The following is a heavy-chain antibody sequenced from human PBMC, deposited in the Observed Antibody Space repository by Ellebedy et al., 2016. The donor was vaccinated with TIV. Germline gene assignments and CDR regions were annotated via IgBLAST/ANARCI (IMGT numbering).Heavy chain of an antibody. V-gene: IGHV1-46*01. Sequence: ASVKVSCKASGYTFILYYMHWVRQTPGQGLEWMGIINPSGGIAGYSQKFQGRVTMTSDTSTNTFYMELSGLRSDDTATYYCARALGVTMVRGFYAMDVWGQGTTVTVSS. J-gene: IGHJ6*02. CDR1: GYTFILYY. CDR2: INPSGGIA. CDR3: ARALGVTMVRGFYAMDV. D-gene: IGHD3-10*01.